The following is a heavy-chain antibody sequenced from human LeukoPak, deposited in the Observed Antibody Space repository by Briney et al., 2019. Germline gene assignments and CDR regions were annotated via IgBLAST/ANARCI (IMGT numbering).Heavy chain of an antibody. D-gene: IGHD3-10*01. CDR3: ARELVNYGSGSYFDY. J-gene: IGHJ4*02. CDR1: GGSISSYY. CDR2: IYYSGST. Sequence: LETLSLTCTVSGGSISSYYWSWIRQPPGKGLEWIGYIYYSGSTNYNPSLKSRVTISVDTSKNQFSLKLSSVTAADTAVYYCARELVNYGSGSYFDYWGQGTLVTVSS. V-gene: IGHV4-59*01.